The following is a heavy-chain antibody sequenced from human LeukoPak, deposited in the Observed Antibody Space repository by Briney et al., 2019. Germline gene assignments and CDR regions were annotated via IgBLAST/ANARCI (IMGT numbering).Heavy chain of an antibody. D-gene: IGHD3-16*01. CDR1: GGTFNNYA. J-gene: IGHJ4*02. Sequence: GASVKVSCKASGGTFNNYAINWVRQAPGQGLEWMGGIIPIFGSSNYAQKFQGRVTMTTDTSTSTAYMELRSLRSDDTALYYCARNVGGRNWFEYWGQGTLVTVSS. CDR2: IIPIFGSS. CDR3: ARNVGGRNWFEY. V-gene: IGHV1-69*05.